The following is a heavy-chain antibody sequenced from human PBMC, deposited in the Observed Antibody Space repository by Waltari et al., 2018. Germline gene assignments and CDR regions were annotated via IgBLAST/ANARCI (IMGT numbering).Heavy chain of an antibody. CDR1: GFTVTSYY. CDR3: ARGGALGITNSCYWCFGY. V-gene: IGHV3-53*02. CDR2: IYPGGST. Sequence: EVQLVETGGGLIQPGGSLRLSCAASGFTVTSYYMSWVRQAPGKGLEWVSIIYPGGSTSYAKPGQGQYTISRDKSKNTVYLQMNSLRAEDTAVYYCARGGALGITNSCYWCFGYWGRGTLVTVSS. D-gene: IGHD2-15*01. J-gene: IGHJ4*02.